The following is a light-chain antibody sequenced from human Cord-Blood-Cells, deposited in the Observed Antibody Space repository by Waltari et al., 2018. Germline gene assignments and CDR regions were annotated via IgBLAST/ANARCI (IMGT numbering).Light chain of an antibody. CDR1: PRVSSSY. Sequence: EIVLTQSPGTLSLSPGERATLSCRASPRVSSSYLAWNQQKPGQAPRLLIYGASSRATGIPDRFSGSGSGTDFTLTISRLEPEDFAVYYCQQYGSSPPWTFGQGTKVEIK. CDR3: QQYGSSPPWT. V-gene: IGKV3-20*01. CDR2: GAS. J-gene: IGKJ1*01.